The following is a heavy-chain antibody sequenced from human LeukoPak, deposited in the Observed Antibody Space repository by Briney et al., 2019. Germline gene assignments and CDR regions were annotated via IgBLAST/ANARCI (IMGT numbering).Heavy chain of an antibody. CDR1: GGSISTSY. CDR3: ARDGTAMVRGVIILQYYFDY. D-gene: IGHD3-10*01. Sequence: SETLSLTCTVSGGSISTSYWSWTRQPAGKGLEWIGRAYTTGSTSYNPSLKSRVTISVDKSKNQFSLRLSSVTAADTAVYYCARDGTAMVRGVIILQYYFDYWGQGTLVTVSS. V-gene: IGHV4-4*07. CDR2: AYTTGST. J-gene: IGHJ4*02.